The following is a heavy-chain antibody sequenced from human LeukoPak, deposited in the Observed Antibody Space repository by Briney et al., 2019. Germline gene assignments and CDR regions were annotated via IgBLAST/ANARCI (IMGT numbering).Heavy chain of an antibody. CDR3: VGFRATAGLY. V-gene: IGHV3-64D*06. Sequence: GGSLRLSCSASGFTFSSYAMYWVRQAPGKGLEYVSAITSNGGSAYYADSVKGRFTISRDNSRSTLYLQMSSLRAEDTAVYYCVGFRATAGLYWGQGTLVTVSS. CDR2: ITSNGGSA. J-gene: IGHJ4*02. D-gene: IGHD6-13*01. CDR1: GFTFSSYA.